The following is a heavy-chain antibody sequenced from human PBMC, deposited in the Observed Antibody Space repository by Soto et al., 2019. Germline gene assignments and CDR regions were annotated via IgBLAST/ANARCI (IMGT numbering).Heavy chain of an antibody. Sequence: QLQLQESGPGLVKPSETLSLTCTVSGGSTSSSNYYWGWIRQPPGKGLEWIGSIYYSGSASYNPSLKSRVTISVDTSKNQFSLKLSSVTAADTAVYYCATQPHANWFDPWGQGTLVTVSS. CDR3: ATQPHANWFDP. CDR2: IYYSGSA. V-gene: IGHV4-39*01. J-gene: IGHJ5*02. CDR1: GGSTSSSNYY.